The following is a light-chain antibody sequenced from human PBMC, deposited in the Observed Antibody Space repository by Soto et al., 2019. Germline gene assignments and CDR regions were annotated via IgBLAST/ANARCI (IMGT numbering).Light chain of an antibody. CDR3: QQYDTSPRT. CDR2: GAS. CDR1: QSVSSNY. Sequence: EIVLTQSPGTLSLSPGERATLSCRASQSVSSNYLAWYQQKRGQAPSLLIYGASSKATGIPTRFSGSGSGTHFTITISRLEPEDFAVYYCQQYDTSPRTFGQGTKVEI. J-gene: IGKJ1*01. V-gene: IGKV3-20*01.